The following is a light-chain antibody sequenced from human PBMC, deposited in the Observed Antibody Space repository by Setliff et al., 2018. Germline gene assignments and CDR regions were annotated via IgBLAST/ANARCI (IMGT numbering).Light chain of an antibody. J-gene: IGLJ1*01. CDR3: SSYTTSSTCV. Sequence: QSVLAQPASVSVSPGQSITISCTGAGSDIGDSNYVSWYQQHPGKAPTLIIYDVSDRPSGFSHLFSGSKSGNTASLTISGLLAEDEADYYCSSYTTSSTCVVGTGTKV. CDR1: GSDIGDSNY. V-gene: IGLV2-14*01. CDR2: DVS.